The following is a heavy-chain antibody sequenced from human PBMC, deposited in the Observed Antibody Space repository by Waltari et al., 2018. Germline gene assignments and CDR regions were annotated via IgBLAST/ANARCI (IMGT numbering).Heavy chain of an antibody. CDR2: ISSDGSDD. CDR3: AKEKYCSTSNCRPYLDF. Sequence: QVKLVASGGGVVQPGTPLRLSCTAPGFSFGRYGMHWVRQAPGKGPEWLTFISSDGSDDYYVDAVGGRFTISRDNSKRTLFLQMDGLRVDDTAVYFCAKEKYCSTSNCRPYLDFWGQGTLVTVSS. CDR1: GFSFGRYG. J-gene: IGHJ4*02. D-gene: IGHD2-2*01. V-gene: IGHV3-30*18.